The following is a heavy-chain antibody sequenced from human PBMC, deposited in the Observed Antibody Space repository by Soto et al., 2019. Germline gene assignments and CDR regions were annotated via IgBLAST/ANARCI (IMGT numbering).Heavy chain of an antibody. Sequence: QVQLRESGPGLVKPSETLSLTCTVSGGSITSFYWSWVRQPPGKGLEWIGYIYYNGNTNYNPSLKSRVNISVDTSKNQFSLNLSSVTAADTAVYYCTRGSSGWFPRPLDYWGQGTLVTVSS. D-gene: IGHD6-19*01. CDR3: TRGSSGWFPRPLDY. CDR2: IYYNGNT. J-gene: IGHJ4*02. CDR1: GGSITSFY. V-gene: IGHV4-59*01.